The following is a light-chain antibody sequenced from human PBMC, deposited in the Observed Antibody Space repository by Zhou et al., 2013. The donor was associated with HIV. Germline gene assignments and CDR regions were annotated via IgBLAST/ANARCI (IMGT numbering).Light chain of an antibody. CDR1: QDIRDA. CDR2: DAS. J-gene: IGKJ1*01. V-gene: IGKV1-17*01. Sequence: DIQMTQSPSSVSASVGDRVTITCRASQDIRDALGWHQQTPGKAPKRLIFDASNLQSGVPSRFSGSGSGTEFTLTISSLQPEDFATYYCLQHNSYPWTFGQGTKVEIK. CDR3: LQHNSYPWT.